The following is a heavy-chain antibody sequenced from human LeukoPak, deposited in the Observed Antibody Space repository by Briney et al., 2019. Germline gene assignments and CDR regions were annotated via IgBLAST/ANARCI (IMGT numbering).Heavy chain of an antibody. V-gene: IGHV4-61*02. CDR2: IYTSGST. D-gene: IGHD7-27*01. J-gene: IGHJ4*02. CDR3: ARGNTNWGLTGY. Sequence: PSETLSLTCTVSGGSISSGSYYWSWIRQPAGKGLEWIGRIYTSGSTNYNPSLKSRDTISVDTSKNQFSLKLSSVTAADTAVYYCARGNTNWGLTGYWGQGTLVTVSS. CDR1: GGSISSGSYY.